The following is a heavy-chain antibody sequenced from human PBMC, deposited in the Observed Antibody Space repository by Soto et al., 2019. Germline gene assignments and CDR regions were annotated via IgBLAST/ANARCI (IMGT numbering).Heavy chain of an antibody. CDR1: GFIFSTYS. D-gene: IGHD2-8*01. CDR3: ARDNGMAGSFDP. V-gene: IGHV3-48*02. Sequence: PGGSLRLSCAASGFIFSTYSMNWVRQAPGKGLEWVSYISCSSSTIFFADSVRGRFTISRDNAKNTLYLQMNTLRDEDTAVYYCARDNGMAGSFDPWGQGTLVTVSS. CDR2: ISCSSSTI. J-gene: IGHJ5*02.